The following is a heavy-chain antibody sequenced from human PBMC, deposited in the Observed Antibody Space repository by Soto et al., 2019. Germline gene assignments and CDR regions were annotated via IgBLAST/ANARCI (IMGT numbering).Heavy chain of an antibody. CDR1: GFTVSSNY. CDR3: ASPGYGGNSHYYYYGMDV. V-gene: IGHV3-53*01. Sequence: GGSLRLSCAASGFTVSSNYISWVRQAPGKGLEWVSVIYIGGSTYYADSVKGRFTISRDNSKNTLYLQMNSLRAEDTAVYYCASPGYGGNSHYYYYGMDVWGQGTTVTVSS. J-gene: IGHJ6*02. D-gene: IGHD2-21*02. CDR2: IYIGGST.